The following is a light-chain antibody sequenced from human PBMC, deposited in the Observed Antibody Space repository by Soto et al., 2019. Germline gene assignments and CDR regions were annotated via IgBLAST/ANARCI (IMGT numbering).Light chain of an antibody. CDR1: SGDVGAYNH. CDR2: DVS. V-gene: IGLV2-14*03. J-gene: IGLJ3*02. CDR3: ISFTSSSTWV. Sequence: QSALTQPASVSGSPGQSITISCTGSSGDVGAYNHVSWYQQHPGKAPKLMIYDVSNRPSGLSNRFSGSKSGDTASLTISGLQAEDEADYYCISFTSSSTWVFGGGTQLTVL.